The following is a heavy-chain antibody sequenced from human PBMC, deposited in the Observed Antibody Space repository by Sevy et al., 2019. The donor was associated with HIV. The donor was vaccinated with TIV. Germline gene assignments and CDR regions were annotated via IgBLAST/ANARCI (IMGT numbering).Heavy chain of an antibody. V-gene: IGHV3-48*03. CDR2: ISSSGSTI. Sequence: GGSLRLSCAASGFTFSSYEMNWVRQAPGKGLEWVSYISSSGSTIYYADSVKGRFTISRDNAKNSLYLQMNSQRAEDTAVYYCARDIRGYCSSTSCYKAFDYWGQGTLVTVSS. CDR3: ARDIRGYCSSTSCYKAFDY. CDR1: GFTFSSYE. J-gene: IGHJ4*02. D-gene: IGHD2-2*01.